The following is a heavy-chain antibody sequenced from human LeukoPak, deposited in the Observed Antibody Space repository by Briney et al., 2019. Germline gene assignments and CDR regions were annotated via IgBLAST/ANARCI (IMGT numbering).Heavy chain of an antibody. CDR1: GFTFSSYG. CDR2: IWYDGSNK. J-gene: IGHJ4*02. Sequence: GGSLRLSCAASGFTFSSYGMHWVRQAPGKGLEWVAVIWYDGSNKYYADSVKGRFTISRDNSKNTLYLQMNSLRAVDTAVYYCATYSSSSEGYWGQGTLVAVSS. V-gene: IGHV3-33*01. CDR3: ATYSSSSEGY. D-gene: IGHD6-13*01.